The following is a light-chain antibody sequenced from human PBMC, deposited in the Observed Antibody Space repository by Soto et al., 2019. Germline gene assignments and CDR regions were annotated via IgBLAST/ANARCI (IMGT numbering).Light chain of an antibody. CDR3: SSWDDSLDAPV. J-gene: IGLJ3*02. CDR1: YSNIGSNF. V-gene: IGLV1-44*01. Sequence: QSVLTQPASASATPGQTVTISCSGRYSNIGSNFVSWYQRLPGTAPKLFIYSINQRPSRVPDRVSGSKSGTSASLTISGLQSEDEADYFCSSWDDSLDAPVFGGGTQLTV. CDR2: SIN.